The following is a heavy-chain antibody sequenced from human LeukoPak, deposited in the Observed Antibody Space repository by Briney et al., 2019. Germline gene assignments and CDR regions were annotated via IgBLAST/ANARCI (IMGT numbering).Heavy chain of an antibody. D-gene: IGHD2-2*01. J-gene: IGHJ4*02. CDR1: GGSISSGPYS. CDR3: ARDRRQAPAAIDY. V-gene: IGHV4-30-2*01. Sequence: SQTLSLTCAVSGGSISSGPYSWSWIRQPPGKGLEWIGYIFHSGSTDYSPSLRSRVTISVDKSKNQFSLKLRSVTAADTAVYFCARDRRQAPAAIDYWGQGALVTVSS. CDR2: IFHSGST.